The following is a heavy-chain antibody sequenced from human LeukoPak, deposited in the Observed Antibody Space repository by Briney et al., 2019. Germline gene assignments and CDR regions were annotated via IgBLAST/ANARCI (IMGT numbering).Heavy chain of an antibody. Sequence: GGSLRLSCAASEFSVGSNYMTWVRQAPGKGLEWVSVIYSGGSTYYADSVKGRFTISRDNSKNTLYLQMNSLRAEDTAVYYCAKDRRPNSYSSGWLDYWGQGTLVTVSS. CDR2: IYSGGST. D-gene: IGHD6-25*01. V-gene: IGHV3-66*01. J-gene: IGHJ4*02. CDR1: EFSVGSNY. CDR3: AKDRRPNSYSSGWLDY.